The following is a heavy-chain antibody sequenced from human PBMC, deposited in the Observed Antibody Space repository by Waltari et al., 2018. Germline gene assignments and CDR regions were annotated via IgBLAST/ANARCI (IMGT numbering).Heavy chain of an antibody. CDR3: ARDSVVAGGGFDY. Sequence: QVQLQESGPGLVKPSQTLSLTCTVSGGSISSDDYCWNWIRQPPGKGLEWIGYILYSGVTYYNPSLKSRVTISVYTSKTQFSLKLSFVTAADTAVYYCARDSVVAGGGFDYWGQGTLVTVSS. CDR2: ILYSGVT. V-gene: IGHV4-30-4*08. CDR1: GGSISSDDYC. D-gene: IGHD2-15*01. J-gene: IGHJ4*02.